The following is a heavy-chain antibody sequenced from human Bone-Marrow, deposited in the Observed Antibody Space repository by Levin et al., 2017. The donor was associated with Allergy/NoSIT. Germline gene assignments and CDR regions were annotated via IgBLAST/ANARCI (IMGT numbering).Heavy chain of an antibody. J-gene: IGHJ4*02. CDR1: GYPFTSYG. V-gene: IGHV3-33*01. CDR3: ARAEEWFERDFFDY. Sequence: SCAGSGYPFTSYGIHWVRQAPGKGLEWVAVIWRDGDNKHYADSVKGRFTLSRDTSVNTVHLLMNSLRVEDTAVYYCARAEEWFERDFFDYWGQGTLVSVSS. CDR2: IWRDGDNK. D-gene: IGHD3-3*01.